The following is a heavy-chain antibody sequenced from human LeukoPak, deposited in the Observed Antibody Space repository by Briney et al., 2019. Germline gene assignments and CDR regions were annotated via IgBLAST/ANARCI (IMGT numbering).Heavy chain of an antibody. CDR3: ARGPSSQFRTDY. V-gene: IGHV3-33*01. Sequence: GGSLRLSCAASGFTFSNYGMHWVRQAPGKGLEWVAVIWYDGSNKYYGDSVKGRFTISRDNSKNTLYLQMNSLRAKDTAVYYCARGPSSQFRTDYWGQGTLVTVSS. CDR1: GFTFSNYG. J-gene: IGHJ4*02. D-gene: IGHD2-2*01. CDR2: IWYDGSNK.